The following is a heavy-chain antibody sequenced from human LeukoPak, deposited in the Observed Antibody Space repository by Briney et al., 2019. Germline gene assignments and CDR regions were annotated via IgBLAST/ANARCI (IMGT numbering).Heavy chain of an antibody. CDR3: ARHNMVRGVTHYYYYYMDV. Sequence: GESLKISCQTSGYSFATYWIAWVRQMPGKGLEWMGVIYPGDSDTRYSPSFQGQVTISADKSISTAYLQWSSLKASDTAMYYCARHNMVRGVTHYYYYYMDVWGKGTTVTISS. V-gene: IGHV5-51*01. CDR1: GYSFATYW. J-gene: IGHJ6*03. CDR2: IYPGDSDT. D-gene: IGHD3-10*01.